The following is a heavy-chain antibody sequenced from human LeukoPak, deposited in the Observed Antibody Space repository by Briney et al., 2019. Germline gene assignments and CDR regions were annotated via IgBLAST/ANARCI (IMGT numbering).Heavy chain of an antibody. CDR1: GDSISTSNSC. Sequence: SETLSLTCTVSGDSISTSNSCWGWIRQPPGTGLEWIGSIYYSGNTYYNASLKSRVTISVDTSKNQFSLKLSSVTAADTAVYYCASYTYQRGYFDLWGRGTLVTVSS. D-gene: IGHD2-2*01. CDR2: IYYSGNT. CDR3: ASYTYQRGYFDL. J-gene: IGHJ2*01. V-gene: IGHV4-39*07.